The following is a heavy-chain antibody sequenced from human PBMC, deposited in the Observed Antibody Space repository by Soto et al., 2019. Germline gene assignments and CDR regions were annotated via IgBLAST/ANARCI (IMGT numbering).Heavy chain of an antibody. CDR3: ARDARSYYDSSGYTSDWYFDL. D-gene: IGHD3-22*01. Sequence: QVQLVQSGAEVKKPGASVKVSCKASGYTFTSYGISWVRQAPGQGLEWMGWISAYNGNTNYAQKLQGRVTMTTDTSTSTSYMELRSLRSDDTAVYYCARDARSYYDSSGYTSDWYFDLWGRCTLVTVSS. CDR2: ISAYNGNT. V-gene: IGHV1-18*01. J-gene: IGHJ2*01. CDR1: GYTFTSYG.